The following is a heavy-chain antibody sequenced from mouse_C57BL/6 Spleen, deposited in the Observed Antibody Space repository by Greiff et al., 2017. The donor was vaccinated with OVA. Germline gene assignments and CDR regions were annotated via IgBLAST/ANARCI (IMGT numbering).Heavy chain of an antibody. D-gene: IGHD2-4*01. J-gene: IGHJ1*03. V-gene: IGHV1-82*01. CDR3: ARDYDP. Sequence: QVQLQQSGPELVKPGASVKISCKASGYAFSSSWMNWVKQRPGKGLEWIGRSYPGDGDTNYNGKFKGKATLTADKASSTAYMQLSSLTSEDSAVYFCARDYDPWGTGTTVTVSS. CDR2: SYPGDGDT. CDR1: GYAFSSSW.